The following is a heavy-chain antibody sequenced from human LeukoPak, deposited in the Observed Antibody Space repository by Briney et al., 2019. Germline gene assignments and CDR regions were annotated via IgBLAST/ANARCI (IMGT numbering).Heavy chain of an antibody. D-gene: IGHD3-16*01. V-gene: IGHV1-69-2*01. CDR2: VDPQEGEI. CDR1: VYTLTDYY. J-gene: IGHJ3*02. CDR3: AADPIDYCDYILRFREFDGFHI. Sequence: ASVKVSPMASVYTLTDYYMHWVAPAPGKGGERMGRVDPQEGEIKYGEKFQGSVDITVDASTDIVNIRLGSRRSEDTAVYICAADPIDYCDYILRFREFDGFHIWGQGTMVIVSS.